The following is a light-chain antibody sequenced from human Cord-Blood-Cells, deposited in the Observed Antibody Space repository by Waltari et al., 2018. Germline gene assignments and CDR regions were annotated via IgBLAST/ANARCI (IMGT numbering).Light chain of an antibody. CDR2: EGS. V-gene: IGLV2-23*03. Sequence: QSALTQPASVSGSPGQSITIPCPGTSRDVGGFNLVSWYQQHPGKAPKLMIYEGSKRPSGVSNRFSGSKSGNTASLTISGLQAEDEADYYCCSYAGSSTFVVFGGGTKLTVL. CDR3: CSYAGSSTFVV. CDR1: SRDVGGFNL. J-gene: IGLJ2*01.